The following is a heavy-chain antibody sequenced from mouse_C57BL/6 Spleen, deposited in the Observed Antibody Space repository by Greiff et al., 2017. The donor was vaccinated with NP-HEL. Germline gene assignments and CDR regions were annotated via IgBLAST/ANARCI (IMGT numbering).Heavy chain of an antibody. V-gene: IGHV10-3*01. CDR3: VRETRGGKSDYAMDY. J-gene: IGHJ4*01. Sequence: EVQGVESGGGLVQPKGSLKLSCAASGFTFNTYAMHWVRQAPGKGLEWVARIRSKSSNYATYYADSVKDRFTISRDDSQSMLYLQMNNLKTEDTAMYYCVRETRGGKSDYAMDYWGQGTSVTVSS. CDR1: GFTFNTYA. CDR2: IRSKSSNYAT. D-gene: IGHD2-1*01.